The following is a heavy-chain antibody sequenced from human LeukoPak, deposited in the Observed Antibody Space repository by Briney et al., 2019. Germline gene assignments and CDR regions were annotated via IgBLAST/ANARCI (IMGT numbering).Heavy chain of an antibody. Sequence: GASVKVSCKASGGSFSSYAISWVRQAPGQGLEWMGRIIPILGIGNYAQKFQGRVTITADKSTSTAYMELSSLRSEDTAVYYCAREPRSRVVVAAPRGGLGDYYYGMDVWGQGTTVTVSS. CDR2: IIPILGIG. V-gene: IGHV1-69*04. CDR3: AREPRSRVVVAAPRGGLGDYYYGMDV. J-gene: IGHJ6*02. CDR1: GGSFSSYA. D-gene: IGHD2-15*01.